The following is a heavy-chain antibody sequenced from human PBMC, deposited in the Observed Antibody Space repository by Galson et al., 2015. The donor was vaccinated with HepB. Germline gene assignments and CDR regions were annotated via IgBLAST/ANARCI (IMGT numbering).Heavy chain of an antibody. CDR3: ATHILVAGFFDS. D-gene: IGHD2-8*02. Sequence: SLRLSCAASGFTFSSYSMNWVRQAPGKGLEWVSSISSTSNYIYYADSVKGRFTISRDNAKNSLYLQMNSLRAEDTALYYCATHILVAGFFDSWGLGTLVTVSS. CDR1: GFTFSSYS. CDR2: ISSTSNYI. J-gene: IGHJ4*02. V-gene: IGHV3-21*01.